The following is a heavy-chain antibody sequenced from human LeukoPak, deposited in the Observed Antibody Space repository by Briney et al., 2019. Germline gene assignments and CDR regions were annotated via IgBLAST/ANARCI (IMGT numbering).Heavy chain of an antibody. CDR3: ARASITYYYYYYMGV. D-gene: IGHD1-14*01. CDR1: GGSISGYY. J-gene: IGHJ6*03. Sequence: PSETLSLTCTVSGGSISGYYWSWIRQPPGKGLEWIGYIYYSGSTNYNPSLKSRVTISVDTSKNQFSLKLSSVTAADTAVYYCARASITYYYYYYMGVWGKGTTVTVSS. CDR2: IYYSGST. V-gene: IGHV4-59*01.